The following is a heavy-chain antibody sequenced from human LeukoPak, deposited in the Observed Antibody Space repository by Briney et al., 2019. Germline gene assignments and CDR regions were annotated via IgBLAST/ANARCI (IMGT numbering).Heavy chain of an antibody. CDR1: GYTLTELS. CDR2: FDPEDGET. Sequence: ASVKVSFKVSGYTLTELSMHWVRQAPGKGLEWMGGFDPEDGETIYAQKFQGRVTMTEDTSTDTAYMELSSLRSEDTAVYYCATDRYCSGGGCYSTPDYWGQGTLVTVSS. V-gene: IGHV1-24*01. J-gene: IGHJ4*02. D-gene: IGHD2-15*01. CDR3: ATDRYCSGGGCYSTPDY.